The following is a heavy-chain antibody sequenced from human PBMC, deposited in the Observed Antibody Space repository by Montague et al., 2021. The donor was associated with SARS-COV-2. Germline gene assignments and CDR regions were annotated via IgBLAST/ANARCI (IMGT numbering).Heavy chain of an antibody. D-gene: IGHD3-9*01. CDR1: GFTFSSYA. CDR3: ARGVRTIVSGDWFDP. J-gene: IGHJ5*02. Sequence: SLRLSCAASGFTFSSYAMHWVRQAPGKGLEWVAVISYDGSNKYYSDSXKGRFTISRDNSKNTLYLQMNSLRAEDTAVYYCARGVRTIVSGDWFDPWGQGTLVTVSS. V-gene: IGHV3-30-3*01. CDR2: ISYDGSNK.